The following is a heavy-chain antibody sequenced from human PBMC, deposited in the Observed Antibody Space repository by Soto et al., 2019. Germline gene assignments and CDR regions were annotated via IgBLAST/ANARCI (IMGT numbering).Heavy chain of an antibody. CDR3: AKDDPYYYDSSGYSYYYGMDV. CDR1: GFTFSSCD. V-gene: IGHV3-23*01. D-gene: IGHD3-22*01. CDR2: ISGSGGST. Sequence: GGSLRLSCAASGFTFSSCDMSWVRQAPGKGLEWVSAISGSGGSTYYADSVKGRFTISRDNSKNTLYLQMNSLRAEDTAVYYCAKDDPYYYDSSGYSYYYGMDVWGQGTTVAVSS. J-gene: IGHJ6*02.